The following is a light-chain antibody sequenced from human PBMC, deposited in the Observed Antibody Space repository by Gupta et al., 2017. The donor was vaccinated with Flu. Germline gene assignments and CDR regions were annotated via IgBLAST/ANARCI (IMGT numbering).Light chain of an antibody. J-gene: IGKJ2*02. V-gene: IGKV1-5*03. CDR3: QQDNSSSRT. Sequence: PSTLSASVGDRVTITCRASQSISSWLAWYQQKPGKAPKLLIYKASSLESGVPSRFSGSGSGTEFTLTISSLQPDDFATYYCQQDNSSSRTFGQGTKMEIK. CDR1: QSISSW. CDR2: KAS.